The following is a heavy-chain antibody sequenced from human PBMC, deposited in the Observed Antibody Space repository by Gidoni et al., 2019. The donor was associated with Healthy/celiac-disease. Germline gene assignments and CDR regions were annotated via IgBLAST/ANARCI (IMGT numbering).Heavy chain of an antibody. CDR2: IYYSGRT. Sequence: QLQLQESRPGLVKPSETLSFICTVSGGSISSSSYYWGCIRQPPGKGLEWIGRIYYSGRTYYNPSLKSRVTISVETSKNQFSLKLSSVTAADTAVYYCTSRSQIKSDYWGQGAMVTVSS. V-gene: IGHV4-39*01. CDR3: TSRSQIKSDY. CDR1: GGSISSSSYY. J-gene: IGHJ4*02.